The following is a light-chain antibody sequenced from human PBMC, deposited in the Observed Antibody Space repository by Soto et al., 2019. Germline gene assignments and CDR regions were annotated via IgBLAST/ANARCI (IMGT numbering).Light chain of an antibody. Sequence: QSALTQPASVSGSPGQSITISCTGTSSDVGFYNYVSWYQQQHPGKAPKLMIYEVDNRPSGVSIRFSGSKSGNTASLTISGLLAEDEADYYCSSYSVTSTPVFGTGTKLTVL. CDR2: EVD. CDR3: SSYSVTSTPV. J-gene: IGLJ1*01. V-gene: IGLV2-14*01. CDR1: SSDVGFYNY.